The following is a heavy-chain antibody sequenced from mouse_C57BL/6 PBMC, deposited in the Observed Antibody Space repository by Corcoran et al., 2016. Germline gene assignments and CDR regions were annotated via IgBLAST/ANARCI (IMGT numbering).Heavy chain of an antibody. J-gene: IGHJ2*01. D-gene: IGHD2-4*01. CDR2: IYPGSGNT. CDR3: ARSDYEYDVDY. CDR1: GYSFTSYY. Sequence: QVQLQQSGPELVKPGASVKISCKASGYSFTSYYIHWVKQRPGQGLEWIGWIYPGSGNTKYNEKFKGKATLTADTSSSTAYMQLSSLTSEDSAVYYCARSDYEYDVDYWGQGTTLTVSS. V-gene: IGHV1-66*01.